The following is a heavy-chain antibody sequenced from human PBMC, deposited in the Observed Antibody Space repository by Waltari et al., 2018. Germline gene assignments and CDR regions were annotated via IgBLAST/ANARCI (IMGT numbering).Heavy chain of an antibody. CDR3: ARTSSPTMFGVVLDY. CDR1: GFSFSSYG. V-gene: IGHV3-21*01. J-gene: IGHJ4*02. D-gene: IGHD3-3*01. Sequence: EVQLVESGGGLVKPGGSLRLSCAASGFSFSSYGMNWVRQAPGKGLEWVSSITACSSYIDSADPVKGRFTISRDNAENSLYLQMTGLRAEDTAIYYCARTSSPTMFGVVLDYWGQGALVTVSS. CDR2: ITACSSYI.